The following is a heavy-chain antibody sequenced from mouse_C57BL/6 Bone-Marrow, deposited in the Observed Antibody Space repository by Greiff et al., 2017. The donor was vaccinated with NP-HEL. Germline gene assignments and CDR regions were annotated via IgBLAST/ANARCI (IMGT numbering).Heavy chain of an antibody. Sequence: VQLQQSGAELAKPGASVKLSCKASGYTFTSYWMHWVKQRPGQGLEWIGYINPSSGYTKYNQKFKDKATLTAAKSSSTAYMQLSSLTYEDSAVYYCARGGPAGDYWGQGTTLTVSS. D-gene: IGHD3-1*01. CDR3: ARGGPAGDY. CDR1: GYTFTSYW. V-gene: IGHV1-7*01. CDR2: INPSSGYT. J-gene: IGHJ2*01.